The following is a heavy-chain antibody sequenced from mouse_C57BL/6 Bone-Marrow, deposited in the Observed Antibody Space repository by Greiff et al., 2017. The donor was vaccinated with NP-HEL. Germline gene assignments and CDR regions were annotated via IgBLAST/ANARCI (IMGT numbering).Heavy chain of an antibody. V-gene: IGHV5-4*03. Sequence: EVKLVESGGGLVKPGGSLKLSCAASGFTFSSYAMSWVRQTPEKRLEWVATISDGGSYTYYPDNVKGRFTISRDNAKNNLYLQMSHLKSEDTAMYYCAGGGNPYYFDYWGQGTTLTVSS. CDR2: ISDGGSYT. CDR1: GFTFSSYA. J-gene: IGHJ2*01. CDR3: AGGGNPYYFDY. D-gene: IGHD2-1*01.